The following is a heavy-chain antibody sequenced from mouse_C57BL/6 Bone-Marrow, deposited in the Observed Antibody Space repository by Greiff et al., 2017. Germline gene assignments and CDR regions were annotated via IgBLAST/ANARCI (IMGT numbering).Heavy chain of an antibody. V-gene: IGHV1-82*01. D-gene: IGHD4-1*01. J-gene: IGHJ1*03. CDR1: GYAFSSSW. CDR3: ADWDWYFDV. CDR2: IYPGDGDT. Sequence: VQLQQSGPELVKPGASVKISCKASGYAFSSSWMNWVKQRPGKGLEWIGRIYPGDGDTNYNGKFKGKATLTADKSSSTAYMQLSSLTSEDSAVSFCADWDWYFDVWGTGTTVTVSS.